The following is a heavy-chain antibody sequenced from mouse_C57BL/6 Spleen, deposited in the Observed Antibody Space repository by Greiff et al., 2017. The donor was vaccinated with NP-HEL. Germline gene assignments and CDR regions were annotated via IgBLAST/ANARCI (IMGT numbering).Heavy chain of an antibody. CDR2: INPNYGTT. CDR1: GYSFTDYN. V-gene: IGHV1-39*01. J-gene: IGHJ2*01. CDR3: ARSGANWDVGGDYFDY. Sequence: EVQLQESGPELVKPGASVKISCKASGYSFTDYNMNWVKQSNGKSLEWIGVINPNYGTTSYNQKFKGKATLTVDQSSSTAYMQLNSLTSEDSAVYYCARSGANWDVGGDYFDYWGQGTTLTVSS. D-gene: IGHD4-1*01.